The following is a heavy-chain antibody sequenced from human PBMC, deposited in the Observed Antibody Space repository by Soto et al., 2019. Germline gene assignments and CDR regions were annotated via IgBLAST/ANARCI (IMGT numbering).Heavy chain of an antibody. Sequence: GGSLRLSCAASGFTFSSFAMSWVRQAPGKGLEWISGIGYSGTNTYYTDSVKGRFTISRDNAKSALYLQMNSLRAEDTAVYYCARGDYDSSGYYFWAFDIWGQGTMVTVSS. CDR2: IGYSGTNT. D-gene: IGHD3-22*01. CDR3: ARGDYDSSGYYFWAFDI. J-gene: IGHJ3*02. CDR1: GFTFSSFA. V-gene: IGHV3-23*05.